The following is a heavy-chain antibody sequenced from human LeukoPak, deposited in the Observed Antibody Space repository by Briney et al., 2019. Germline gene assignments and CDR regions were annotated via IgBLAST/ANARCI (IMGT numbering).Heavy chain of an antibody. J-gene: IGHJ6*03. Sequence: ASVKVSCKASGYTFTSYYMHWVRQAPGQGLEWMGIINPSGGSTSYAQKFQGRVTMTRDTSTSTVYMELSSLRSEDTAVYYCARDFGSSSSRGGYYYYMDVWGKGTTVTVSS. CDR1: GYTFTSYY. CDR3: ARDFGSSSSRGGYYYYMDV. CDR2: INPSGGST. V-gene: IGHV1-46*01. D-gene: IGHD6-6*01.